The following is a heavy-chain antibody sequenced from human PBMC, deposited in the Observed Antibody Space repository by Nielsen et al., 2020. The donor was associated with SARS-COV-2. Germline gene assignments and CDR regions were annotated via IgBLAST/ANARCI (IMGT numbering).Heavy chain of an antibody. CDR3: VYTSDSSGWYDYYYGMNV. CDR1: GFSLTTSGVG. V-gene: IGHV2-5*02. Sequence: SGPTLVKPTQTLTLTCTFSGFSLTTSGVGVGWIRQPPGKALEWLALIYWDDYTRYSPSLRTRLTITKDASKNEAVLTVTNMDPVDTATYFCVYTSDSSGWYDYYYGMNVWGQGTTVTVSS. CDR2: IYWDDYT. J-gene: IGHJ6*02. D-gene: IGHD6-19*01.